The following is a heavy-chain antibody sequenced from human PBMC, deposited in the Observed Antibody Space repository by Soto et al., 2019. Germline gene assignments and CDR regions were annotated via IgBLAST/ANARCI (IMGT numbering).Heavy chain of an antibody. CDR2: ISGDSRYT. CDR1: EFTVSAYY. CDR3: AREALDYYGMDV. Sequence: GGSLRLSCAASEFTVSAYYMAWIRQAPGKGLDWIAYISGDSRYTNYADSVKGRFTISRDNSKNTLYLQMNSLRAEDTAVYYCAREALDYYGMDVWGQGTTVTVSS. J-gene: IGHJ6*02. V-gene: IGHV3-11*06.